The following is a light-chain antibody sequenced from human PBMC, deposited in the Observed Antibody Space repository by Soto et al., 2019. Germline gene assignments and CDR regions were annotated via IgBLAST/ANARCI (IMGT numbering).Light chain of an antibody. Sequence: QPVLTQPASVSGSPGQSITISCTGTSSDVGGYNSVSWYRQYPGKAPKLIIFDVTDRPSGISTRFSGSKSGNTASLTISGLQAEDEAVFYCTSYTSSSTTVFGTGTKLTVL. V-gene: IGLV2-14*01. CDR2: DVT. CDR3: TSYTSSSTTV. CDR1: SSDVGGYNS. J-gene: IGLJ1*01.